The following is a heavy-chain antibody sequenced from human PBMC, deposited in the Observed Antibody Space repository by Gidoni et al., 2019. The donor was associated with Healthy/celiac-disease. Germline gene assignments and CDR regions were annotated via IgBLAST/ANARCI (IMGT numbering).Heavy chain of an antibody. V-gene: IGHV1-69*06. CDR1: VGTFSSYA. Sequence: QVQLVQSGAEVKKPGSSVQVSCKASVGTFSSYAISWVRQAPGQGLEWMGGIIPIFGTANYAQKFQGRVTITADKSTSTAYMELSSLRSEDTAVYYCARATSEWLLLMGAFDIWGQGTMVTVSS. CDR2: IIPIFGTA. J-gene: IGHJ3*02. D-gene: IGHD3-3*01. CDR3: ARATSEWLLLMGAFDI.